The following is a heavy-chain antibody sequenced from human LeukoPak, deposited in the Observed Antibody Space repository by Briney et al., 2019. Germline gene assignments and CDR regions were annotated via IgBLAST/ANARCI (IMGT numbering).Heavy chain of an antibody. CDR1: GFTFSSYG. CDR2: IVSNGKST. CDR3: VTTPRSTVCDL. Sequence: PGGSLRLSCSASGFTFSSYGRHWVRQAPGKGLEYVSSIVSNGKSTYYADSVRGRLTISRDNSKNTLYLQMSSLRPEDTAVYYCVTTPRSTVCDLWGQGTVVTVSP. V-gene: IGHV3-64D*06. J-gene: IGHJ3*01. D-gene: IGHD4-11*01.